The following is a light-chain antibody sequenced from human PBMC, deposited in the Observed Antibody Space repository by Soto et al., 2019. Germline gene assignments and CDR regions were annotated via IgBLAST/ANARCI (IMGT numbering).Light chain of an antibody. Sequence: QSALTQPASLFASPGQPIAFSFPGSISDVGGYNYVSWYQQHPGKAPKLMIYDVGNRPSGVSDRFSGSKSGNTASLTISGLQAEDEADYYCSSYTSSSTLYVFGTGTKVTVL. CDR3: SSYTSSSTLYV. J-gene: IGLJ1*01. V-gene: IGLV2-14*03. CDR1: ISDVGGYNY. CDR2: DVG.